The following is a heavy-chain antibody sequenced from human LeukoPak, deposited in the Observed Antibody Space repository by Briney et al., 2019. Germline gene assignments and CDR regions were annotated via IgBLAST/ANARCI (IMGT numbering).Heavy chain of an antibody. J-gene: IGHJ6*02. CDR1: GCTFTSYA. V-gene: IGHV1-3*01. CDR2: INAGNANT. CDR3: ARDQPPYYDILTGHQTYYYYGMDI. D-gene: IGHD3-9*01. Sequence: ASVKVSCKASGCTFTSYAMHWVRQAPGQRPEWMGWINAGNANTKYSQKFQGRVTITRDTSASTGYMELSSLSSEDTAVYYCARDQPPYYDILTGHQTYYYYGMDIWGQGTTVTVSS.